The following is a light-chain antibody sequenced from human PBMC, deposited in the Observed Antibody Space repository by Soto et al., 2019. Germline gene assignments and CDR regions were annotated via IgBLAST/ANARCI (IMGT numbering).Light chain of an antibody. V-gene: IGKV4-1*01. CDR3: QQYYGTLWT. CDR1: QSVLHSSNNKNY. Sequence: DIVMTQSPDSLAVSLGERASINCKSSQSVLHSSNNKNYLAWYQQKPGQPPKLLIYWASTRESGVPDRFSGSGSGTDFTLTISSLQAEDVAVYFCQQYYGTLWTFSQGTKVEIK. CDR2: WAS. J-gene: IGKJ1*01.